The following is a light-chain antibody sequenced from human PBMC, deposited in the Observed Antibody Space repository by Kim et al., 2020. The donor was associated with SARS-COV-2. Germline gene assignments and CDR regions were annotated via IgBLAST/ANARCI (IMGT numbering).Light chain of an antibody. CDR2: DVS. J-gene: IGLJ3*02. CDR1: NSDIGGYTY. V-gene: IGLV2-11*03. Sequence: GPSVPISCTGSNSDIGGYTYLSWYQQTPGKAPKLMIYDVSKRPSGVPDRFSGSKSGNTASLTISGLQAEDEADYYCCSYAGTYTLVFGGGTQLTVL. CDR3: CSYAGTYTLV.